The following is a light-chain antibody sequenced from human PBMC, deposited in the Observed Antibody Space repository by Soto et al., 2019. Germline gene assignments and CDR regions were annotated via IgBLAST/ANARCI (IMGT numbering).Light chain of an antibody. Sequence: EIVLTPSPATLSLSPVERATLSCRASQSVSSYLAWYQQKPGQAPRLLIYGASTRATGLPDRFSGSGSGTDFTLSISRPEPEDFAVYYCQHFANSITFGQGTRLEIK. V-gene: IGKV3-11*01. J-gene: IGKJ5*01. CDR1: QSVSSY. CDR2: GAS. CDR3: QHFANSIT.